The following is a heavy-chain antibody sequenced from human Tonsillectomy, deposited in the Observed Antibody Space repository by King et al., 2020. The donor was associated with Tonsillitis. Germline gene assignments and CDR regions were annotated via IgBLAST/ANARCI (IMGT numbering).Heavy chain of an antibody. V-gene: IGHV4-39*01. CDR3: ASLADPPLYFDY. CDR1: GGSISSSSYY. J-gene: IGHJ4*02. Sequence: QLQESGPGLVKPSETLSLTCTVSGGSISSSSYYWGWIRQPPGKGLEWIGGIYYSGSTYYNPSLQSRVTISVDTSTNQFSLKLSSVTAADTAVYYCASLADPPLYFDYWGQGTLVTVSS. CDR2: IYYSGST. D-gene: IGHD6-19*01.